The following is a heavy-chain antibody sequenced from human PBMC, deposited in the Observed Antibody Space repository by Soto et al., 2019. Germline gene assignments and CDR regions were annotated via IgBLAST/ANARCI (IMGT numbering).Heavy chain of an antibody. J-gene: IGHJ5*02. CDR1: GFTFSSYS. V-gene: IGHV3-48*02. D-gene: IGHD5-12*01. CDR3: ARDSHGSVNWFDP. CDR2: ISGSSTTI. Sequence: GGSLRLSCAASGFTFSSYSMNWVRQAPGKGLEWLSYISGSSTTIYYADSVKGRFTISRDNAKNSLYLQMNSLRDEDSAVYYCARDSHGSVNWFDPWGQGTLVNVSS.